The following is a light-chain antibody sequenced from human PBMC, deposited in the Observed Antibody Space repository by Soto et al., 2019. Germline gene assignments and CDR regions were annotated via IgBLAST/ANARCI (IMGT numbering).Light chain of an antibody. J-gene: IGKJ4*01. V-gene: IGKV3-20*01. CDR3: QQYGISPFT. CDR2: GAS. Sequence: EIVLTQSPATLSLSAGERVTLSCRASQSVSSSYLAWYQQKPGQAPRLLIYGASSRATGIPDRFSGGGSETDFTLTISRLESEDSAVYYCQQYGISPFTFGGGTKVDNK. CDR1: QSVSSSY.